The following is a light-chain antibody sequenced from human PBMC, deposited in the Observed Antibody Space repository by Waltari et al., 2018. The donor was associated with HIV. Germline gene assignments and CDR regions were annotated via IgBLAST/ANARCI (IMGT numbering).Light chain of an antibody. Sequence: DIQMTQSPSTLSASVGDRVTITCRASQSISSWLAWYQWKPGKAPKVLTYKASSLESGVPSRFSGSGSGTEFTLTISSLQPDDFATYYCQQYDSYSITFGQGTRLEIK. V-gene: IGKV1-5*03. CDR1: QSISSW. CDR3: QQYDSYSIT. CDR2: KAS. J-gene: IGKJ5*01.